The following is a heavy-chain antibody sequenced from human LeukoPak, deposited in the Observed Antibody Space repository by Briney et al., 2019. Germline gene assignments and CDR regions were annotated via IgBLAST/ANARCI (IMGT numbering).Heavy chain of an antibody. J-gene: IGHJ4*02. V-gene: IGHV4-34*01. Sequence: SETLSLTCTVYGGSVSGYYWIWIRQSPGKGLEWIGEIDHSGNTKYNPSLKSRVTISIDTSKNQSSLNESSVTAADTALYYCARHSPCARGVDYWGQRTLVTVSS. D-gene: IGHD2-21*01. CDR3: ARHSPCARGVDY. CDR1: GGSVSGYY. CDR2: IDHSGNT.